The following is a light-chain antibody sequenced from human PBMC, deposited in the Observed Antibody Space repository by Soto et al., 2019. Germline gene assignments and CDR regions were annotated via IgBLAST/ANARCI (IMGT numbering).Light chain of an antibody. J-gene: IGKJ5*01. V-gene: IGKV1-39*01. CDR3: QQSYSTPWT. CDR2: AAS. CDR1: QSISGY. Sequence: DIQMTQSPSSLSASVGDRVTITCRASQSISGYLNCYQQKSGQAPKLLIYAASSLQSGDPSRFSGSGSGTDFTLTISSLQPEDFATYYCQQSYSTPWTLGQGTRLEIK.